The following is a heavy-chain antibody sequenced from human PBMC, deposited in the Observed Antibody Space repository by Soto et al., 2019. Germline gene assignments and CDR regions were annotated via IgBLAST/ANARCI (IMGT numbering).Heavy chain of an antibody. CDR1: GFTFSSYA. J-gene: IGHJ4*02. Sequence: HPGGSLRLSCAASGFTFSSYAMSWVRQAPGKGLEWVSAIGGSGGSTYYADSVKGRFTISRDNSKNTLYLQMNSLRAEDTAIYYCAKDLVRIAVAGSDYWGQGTLVTVSS. D-gene: IGHD6-19*01. CDR2: IGGSGGST. V-gene: IGHV3-23*01. CDR3: AKDLVRIAVAGSDY.